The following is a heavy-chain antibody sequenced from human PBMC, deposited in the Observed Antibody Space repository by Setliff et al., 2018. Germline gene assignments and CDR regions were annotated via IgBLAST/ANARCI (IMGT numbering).Heavy chain of an antibody. CDR3: VREGVHTWSSTDYHYYMDV. J-gene: IGHJ6*03. D-gene: IGHD2-21*01. CDR1: GGTFSSYG. CDR2: TIPMFGTT. Sequence: GASVKVSCKASGGTFSSYGISWVRQAPGQGLEWMGGTIPMFGTTNYARKFQGRVTIITDESTSTAYMQLSSLGSEDTAVYYCVREGVHTWSSTDYHYYMDVWGRGTTVTVSS. V-gene: IGHV1-69*05.